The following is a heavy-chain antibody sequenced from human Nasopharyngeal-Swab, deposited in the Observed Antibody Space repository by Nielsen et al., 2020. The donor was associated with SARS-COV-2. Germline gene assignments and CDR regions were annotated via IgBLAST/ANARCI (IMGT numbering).Heavy chain of an antibody. CDR3: ARDTTGYGSGSID. CDR1: GYTFTSYA. D-gene: IGHD3-10*01. Sequence: ASVNVSCKASGYTFTSYAMHWVRQAPGQRLEWMGWINAGNGNTKYSQKFQGRVTITRDTSASTAYMELRSLRSEDTAVYYCARDTTGYGSGSIDWGQGTLVTVSS. J-gene: IGHJ4*02. CDR2: INAGNGNT. V-gene: IGHV1-3*01.